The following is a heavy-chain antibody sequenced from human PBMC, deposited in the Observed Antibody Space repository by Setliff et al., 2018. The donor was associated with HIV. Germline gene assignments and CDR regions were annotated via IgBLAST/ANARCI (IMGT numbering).Heavy chain of an antibody. J-gene: IGHJ4*02. CDR3: ATGGHRLHDY. Sequence: ETLSLXXTAAGGSISSSSFYGGCSRQPPGKGLEWIGSIYYSGSTYYNPSRKSRVTISVDKSKNQFSLKLSSVTAADTAVYYCATGGHRLHDYWGQGTLVTVSS. CDR2: IYYSGST. D-gene: IGHD1-26*01. V-gene: IGHV4-39*07. CDR1: GGSISSSSFY.